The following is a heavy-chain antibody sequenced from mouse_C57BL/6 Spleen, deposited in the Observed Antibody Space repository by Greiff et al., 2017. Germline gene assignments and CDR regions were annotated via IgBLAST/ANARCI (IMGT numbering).Heavy chain of an antibody. CDR3: VRGDYYGSSRYYYAMDY. CDR2: IRSKSSNYAT. V-gene: IGHV10-3*01. Sequence: EVQRVESGGGLVQPKGSLKLSCAASGFTFNTYAMHWVRQAPGKGLEWVARIRSKSSNYATYYADSVKDRFTISRDDSQSMLYLQMNNLKTEDTAMYYCVRGDYYGSSRYYYAMDYWGQGTSVTVSS. D-gene: IGHD1-1*01. CDR1: GFTFNTYA. J-gene: IGHJ4*01.